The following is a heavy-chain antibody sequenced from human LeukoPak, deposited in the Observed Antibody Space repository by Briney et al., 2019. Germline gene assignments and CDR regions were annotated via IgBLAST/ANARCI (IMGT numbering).Heavy chain of an antibody. Sequence: PGGSLRLSCAASGFTFSDYYMSWIRPAPGHGLEWVSYISSSRGYTNYTDSVKGRFTTSRDNAKNSRYLQMNSLRAEDTAVYYCARGLRYFDPPPDYWGQGTLVTVSS. V-gene: IGHV3-11*06. D-gene: IGHD3-9*01. J-gene: IGHJ4*02. CDR2: ISSSRGYT. CDR3: ARGLRYFDPPPDY. CDR1: GFTFSDYY.